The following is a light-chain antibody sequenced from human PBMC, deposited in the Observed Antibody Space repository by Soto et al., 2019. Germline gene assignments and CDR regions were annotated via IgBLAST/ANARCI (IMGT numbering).Light chain of an antibody. V-gene: IGKV1-33*01. CDR1: HDINIY. Sequence: ESQMTQSPGSLSAFVGDRVTITCQATHDINIYLNWYEQKPGKAPKLLIYDASNLETGVPSRFSGSGSGTHFTFTINNVQPEDVATYYCQQYDAFGQGTRLEIK. CDR3: QQYDA. J-gene: IGKJ5*01. CDR2: DAS.